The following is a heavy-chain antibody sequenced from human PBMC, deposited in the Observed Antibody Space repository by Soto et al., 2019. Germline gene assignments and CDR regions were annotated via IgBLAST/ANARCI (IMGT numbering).Heavy chain of an antibody. V-gene: IGHV1-69*01. CDR3: AREYYDFWSGYSYYYGMDV. D-gene: IGHD3-3*01. J-gene: IGHJ6*02. Sequence: QVQLVQSGAEVKKPGSSVKVSCKASGGTFSSYAISWVRQAPGQGLEWMGGIIPIFGTANYAQKFQGRVTITADESTSKAYMELSSLRSEDTAVYYCAREYYDFWSGYSYYYGMDVWGQGTTVTVSS. CDR2: IIPIFGTA. CDR1: GGTFSSYA.